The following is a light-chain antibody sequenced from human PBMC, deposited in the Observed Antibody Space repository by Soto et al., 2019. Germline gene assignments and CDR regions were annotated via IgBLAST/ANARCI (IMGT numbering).Light chain of an antibody. V-gene: IGKV3D-20*02. J-gene: IGKJ5*01. CDR3: QHRMNWPLT. CDR2: GAS. Sequence: DIVLTQSPGTLSLSPGERATLSCRSSQSISNSYLAWYQQRPGQTPSLIIYGASTRATGIPDRFSGSGSGTHCTLTISRLEPGDVAVYYCQHRMNWPLTFGQGTRLEIK. CDR1: QSISNSY.